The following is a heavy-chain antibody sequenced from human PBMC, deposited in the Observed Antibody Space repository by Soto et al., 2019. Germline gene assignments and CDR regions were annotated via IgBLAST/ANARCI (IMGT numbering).Heavy chain of an antibody. CDR3: ARWPRLLDS. CDR2: ISSDGRET. Sequence: GGSLRLSCAASGFTFSDFWMNWVRQAPEKGLEWVAYISSDGRETNHVASVKGRFTISRDNAKNSLYLQMNSLRAEDTAVYYCARWPRLLDSWGQGTLVTVYS. J-gene: IGHJ4*02. CDR1: GFTFSDFW. D-gene: IGHD6-6*01. V-gene: IGHV3-7*01.